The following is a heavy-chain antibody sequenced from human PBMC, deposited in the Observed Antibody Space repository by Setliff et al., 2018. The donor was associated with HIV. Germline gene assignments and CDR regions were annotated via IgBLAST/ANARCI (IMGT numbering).Heavy chain of an antibody. D-gene: IGHD6-19*01. J-gene: IGHJ1*01. Sequence: ASVKVSCKASGYTFNSYAISWVRQAPGQGLEWMGWISAYNGNRNYAKKFQGRVTVTKDSSTSIAYMELRNLRSDDTAVYYCASHPPWLDRAEYFQHWGQGTLVTVSS. CDR1: GYTFNSYA. V-gene: IGHV1-18*01. CDR3: ASHPPWLDRAEYFQH. CDR2: ISAYNGNR.